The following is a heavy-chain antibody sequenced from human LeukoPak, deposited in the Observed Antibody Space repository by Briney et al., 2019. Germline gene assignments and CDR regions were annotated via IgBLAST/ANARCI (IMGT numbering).Heavy chain of an antibody. CDR2: IGSSGSTI. V-gene: IGHV3-11*01. D-gene: IGHD1-26*01. Sequence: GGSLRLSCAASGFTFSDYYVSWIRQAPGKGLEWVSYIGSSGSTIYYADSVKGRFTISRDNAKNSLYLQMNSLRAEDTAVYYCARSRLGIVGATDAFDIWGQGTMVTVSS. J-gene: IGHJ3*02. CDR3: ARSRLGIVGATDAFDI. CDR1: GFTFSDYY.